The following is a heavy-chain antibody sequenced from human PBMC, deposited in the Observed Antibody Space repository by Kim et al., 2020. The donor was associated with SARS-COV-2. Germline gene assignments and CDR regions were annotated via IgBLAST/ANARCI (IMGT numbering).Heavy chain of an antibody. D-gene: IGHD3-9*01. CDR1: GFTFSSYS. CDR2: IPSDGSTN. J-gene: IGHJ6*01. V-gene: IGHV3-30-3*01. Sequence: GGSLRLSCAASGFTFSSYSMHWVRQAPGKGLEWVSVIPSDGSTNYYADSEKRRSTFSRNNYKKTLYLQKSRRGAEETAVYYWARDSASTYVVRYFEYYY. CDR3: ARDSASTYVVRYFEYYY.